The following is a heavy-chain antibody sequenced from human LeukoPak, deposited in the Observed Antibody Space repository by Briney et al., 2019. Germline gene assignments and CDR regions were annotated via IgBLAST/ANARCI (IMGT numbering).Heavy chain of an antibody. CDR2: IYYSGST. J-gene: IGHJ4*02. CDR3: ARGQRRLQDY. CDR1: GGSVSSDSYF. Sequence: SETLSLTCTVSGGSVSSDSYFWTWIRQPPGKGLEWIGYIYYSGSTNYNPSLKSRVTISLDTSKSQISLKLSSVTAADTAVYYCARGQRRLQDYWGQGTLVTASS. V-gene: IGHV4-61*01.